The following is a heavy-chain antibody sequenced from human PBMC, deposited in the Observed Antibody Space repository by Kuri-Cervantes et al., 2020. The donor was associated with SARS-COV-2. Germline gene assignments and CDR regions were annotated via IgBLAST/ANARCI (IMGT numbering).Heavy chain of an antibody. Sequence: ESLKISCTVSGGSISSSSYYWGWIRQPPGKGLEWIGSIYYSGSTYYNPSLKSRVTISVDTSKNQFSLKLSSVTAADTAVYYYASLPLSTITIFGVVIIGHYFDYWGQGTLVTVSS. CDR2: IYYSGST. D-gene: IGHD3-3*01. J-gene: IGHJ4*02. CDR3: ASLPLSTITIFGVVIIGHYFDY. V-gene: IGHV4-39*01. CDR1: GGSISSSSYY.